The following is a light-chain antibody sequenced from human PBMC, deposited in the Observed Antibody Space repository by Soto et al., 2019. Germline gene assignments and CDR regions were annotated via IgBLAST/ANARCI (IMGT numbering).Light chain of an antibody. CDR2: TAS. J-gene: IGKJ1*01. CDR1: HDISTF. V-gene: IGKV1-27*01. CDR3: QKYNSAPWT. Sequence: DIQMTQSPSSLSASVGDRVTITCRASHDISTFLAWYQQKPGKVPKLLIYTASTFQSGDPSRFSGSGSGTDFTLSISCLHPEEVAIYYCQKYNSAPWTFGQGTKVYIK.